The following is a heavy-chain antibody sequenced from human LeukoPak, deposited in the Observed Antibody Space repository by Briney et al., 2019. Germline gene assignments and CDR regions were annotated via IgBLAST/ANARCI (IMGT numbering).Heavy chain of an antibody. V-gene: IGHV4-34*01. CDR1: GGSFSGYY. Sequence: SETLSLTCAVYGGSFSGYYWSWIRQPPGKGLEWIGEINHSGSTNYNPSLKSRVTISVDTSKNQFSLELSSVTAADTAVYYCARGVMVNDYWGQGTLVTVSS. CDR2: INHSGST. CDR3: ARGVMVNDY. J-gene: IGHJ4*02. D-gene: IGHD3-22*01.